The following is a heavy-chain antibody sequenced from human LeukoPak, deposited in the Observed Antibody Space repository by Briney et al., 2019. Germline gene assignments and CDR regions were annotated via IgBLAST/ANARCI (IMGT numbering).Heavy chain of an antibody. CDR1: GASISSGSHY. CDR3: ARGATSHVDTAMAH. V-gene: IGHV4-61*01. CDR2: IYYSGST. J-gene: IGHJ4*02. Sequence: SETLSLTCTVSGASISSGSHYWSWIRQPPGKGLEWIGYIYYSGSTNYNPSLKSRVTISVDTSKNQFSLKLSSVTAADTAVYYCARGATSHVDTAMAHWGQGTLVTVSS. D-gene: IGHD5-18*01.